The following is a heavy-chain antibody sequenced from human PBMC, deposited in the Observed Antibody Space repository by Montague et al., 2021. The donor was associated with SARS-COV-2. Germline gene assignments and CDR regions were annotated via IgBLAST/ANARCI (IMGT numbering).Heavy chain of an antibody. CDR1: GGSTSNYY. D-gene: IGHD3-22*01. CDR2: IYYSGST. Sequence: SETLSLTCTVSGGSTSNYYWSWIRQPPGRGLEWIGYIYYSGSTDYSPSLKSRVTISLDTCKNQFSLKVTSVTAADTAVYYCARGGGYYNYGLDVWGPGTTVTVSS. J-gene: IGHJ6*02. V-gene: IGHV4-59*01. CDR3: ARGGGYYNYGLDV.